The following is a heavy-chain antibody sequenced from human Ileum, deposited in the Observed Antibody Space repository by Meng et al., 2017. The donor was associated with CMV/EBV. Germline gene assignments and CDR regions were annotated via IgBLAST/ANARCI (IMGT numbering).Heavy chain of an antibody. V-gene: IGHV4-61*02. CDR3: AGGAITGTTEVPFDY. CDR2: IYTSEST. CDR1: GGPMSSGIYY. D-gene: IGHD1-20*01. J-gene: IGHJ4*02. Sequence: QVPLQESGPGLVKPSKNLSSTCTVSGGPMSSGIYYWSWIRQPAGKGLEWIGRIYTSESTNYNPSLKSRVTISVDTSKNQFSLKLSSVTATDTAVYYCAGGAITGTTEVPFDYWGQGTLVTVSS.